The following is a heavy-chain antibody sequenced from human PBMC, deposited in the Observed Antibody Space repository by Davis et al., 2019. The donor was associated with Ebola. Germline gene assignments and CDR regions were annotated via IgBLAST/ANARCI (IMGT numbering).Heavy chain of an antibody. V-gene: IGHV1-18*04. CDR1: GYTFTSYY. CDR3: ARTEGYSYDWFDP. J-gene: IGHJ5*02. D-gene: IGHD5-18*01. Sequence: AASVKVSCKASGYTFTSYYMHWVRQAPGQGLEWMGWISAYNGNTNYAQKLQGRVTMTTDTSTSTAYMELRSLRSDDTAVYYCARTEGYSYDWFDPWGQGTLVTVSS. CDR2: ISAYNGNT.